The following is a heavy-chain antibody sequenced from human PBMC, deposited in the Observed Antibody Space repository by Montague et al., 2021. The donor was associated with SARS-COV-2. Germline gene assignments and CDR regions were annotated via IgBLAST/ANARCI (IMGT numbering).Heavy chain of an antibody. Sequence: SLRLSCAASGFTFSSYSMNWVRQTPGKGLVWVSYISSSSSTIYYXXSLKGRFTISRDNAKNSLYLQMNSLRDEDTAVYYCARDQVLWFGEHVVWGQGTLVTVSS. CDR3: ARDQVLWFGEHVV. V-gene: IGHV3-48*02. D-gene: IGHD3-10*01. CDR2: ISSSSSTI. CDR1: GFTFSSYS. J-gene: IGHJ4*02.